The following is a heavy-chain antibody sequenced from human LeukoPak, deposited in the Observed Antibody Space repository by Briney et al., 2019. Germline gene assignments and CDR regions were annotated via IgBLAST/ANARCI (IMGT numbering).Heavy chain of an antibody. CDR3: ARVERWLQSYYYYYYMDV. CDR1: GFTFSSYG. Sequence: GGSLRLSCAASGFTFSSYGMHWVRQAPGKGLEWVAFIQDDGGNKYYADSVKGRFTISRDNSKDTLYLQMNSLRAEDTAVYYCARVERWLQSYYYYYYMDVWGKGTTVTISS. V-gene: IGHV3-30*02. D-gene: IGHD5-24*01. J-gene: IGHJ6*03. CDR2: IQDDGGNK.